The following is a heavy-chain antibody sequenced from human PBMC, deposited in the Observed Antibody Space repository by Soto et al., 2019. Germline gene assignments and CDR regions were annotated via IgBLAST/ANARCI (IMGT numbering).Heavy chain of an antibody. Sequence: SETLSLTCTVSNGSISSSTWWSCVRQPPGRGLEWIGEIYHSGSTNYNRSLKSRVTISVDKSKNQFSLKLSSVAAADTALYYCARGGDYRFDYWGQGALVTVSS. CDR1: NGSISSSTW. V-gene: IGHV4-4*02. J-gene: IGHJ4*02. D-gene: IGHD4-4*01. CDR2: IYHSGST. CDR3: ARGGDYRFDY.